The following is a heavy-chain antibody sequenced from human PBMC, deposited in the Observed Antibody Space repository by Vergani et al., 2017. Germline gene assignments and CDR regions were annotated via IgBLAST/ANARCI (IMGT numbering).Heavy chain of an antibody. V-gene: IGHV3-30*03. CDR1: GFTSSYYC. J-gene: IGHJ1*01. D-gene: IGHD1-1*01. CDR3: ATKRCGTPGCQIGYFRE. CDR2: ISYDGTQK. Sequence: QVHLVESGGGVVQPGRSLRLSCVVSGFTSSYYCMHWVRQAPGKGLKWVAVISYDGTQKYYADSVKGRFTISRENSKSTLYMEKNSLRTEGTDVYYCATKRCGTPGCQIGYFREWDQGTLITVSS.